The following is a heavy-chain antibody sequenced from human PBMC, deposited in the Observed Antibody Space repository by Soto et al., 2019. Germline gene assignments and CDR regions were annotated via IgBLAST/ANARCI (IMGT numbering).Heavy chain of an antibody. J-gene: IGHJ4*02. D-gene: IGHD3-9*01. Sequence: SVKVAWKAAGGTFSSYASGWVRQAPGQGLEWMGGIIPIFGTANYAQKFQGRVTITADESTSTAYMELSSLRSEDTAVYYCARPGLDWGSLEYWGQGTQVTVSS. V-gene: IGHV1-69*13. CDR3: ARPGLDWGSLEY. CDR1: GGTFSSYA. CDR2: IIPIFGTA.